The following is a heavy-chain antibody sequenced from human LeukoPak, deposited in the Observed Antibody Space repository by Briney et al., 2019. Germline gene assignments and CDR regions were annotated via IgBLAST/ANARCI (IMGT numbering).Heavy chain of an antibody. J-gene: IGHJ4*02. V-gene: IGHV4-39*01. CDR1: GGSISSSNYY. CDR3: ARRRIVATIDY. D-gene: IGHD5-12*01. CDR2: IYYSGST. Sequence: SETLSLTCAVSGGSISSSNYYWGWLRQPPGKGLEWIGSIYYSGSTYYNPSLKSRVTISVVTSKNQFSLKLSSVTAADTAVYYCARRRIVATIDYWGQGTLVTVSS.